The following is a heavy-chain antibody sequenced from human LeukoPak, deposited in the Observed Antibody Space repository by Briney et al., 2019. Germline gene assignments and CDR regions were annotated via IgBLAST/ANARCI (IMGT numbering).Heavy chain of an antibody. V-gene: IGHV3-30-3*01. Sequence: GGSLRLSCAASGFTCISYAMHWVRQAPGKGLEWVAVISYDGSNKYYADSVKGRFTISRDNSKNTLYLQMNSLRAEDTAVYFRALQQLDSGYWGQGTLVTVSS. D-gene: IGHD6-13*01. CDR1: GFTCISYA. J-gene: IGHJ4*02. CDR2: ISYDGSNK. CDR3: ALQQLDSGY.